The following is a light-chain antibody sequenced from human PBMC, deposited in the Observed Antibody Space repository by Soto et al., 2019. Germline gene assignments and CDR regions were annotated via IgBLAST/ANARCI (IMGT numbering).Light chain of an antibody. CDR1: QGINSR. J-gene: IGKJ5*01. CDR3: QQYNTYST. CDR2: AAS. V-gene: IGKV1D-16*01. Sequence: DIQMTQSPASLSASVGDRVTITCRASQGINSRLGWYQQKPEKXRXXLIYAASNLQSGVPSRLSGNGSGTEFTLTISSMQPDDFATYYCQQYNTYSTFGQGTRLEIK.